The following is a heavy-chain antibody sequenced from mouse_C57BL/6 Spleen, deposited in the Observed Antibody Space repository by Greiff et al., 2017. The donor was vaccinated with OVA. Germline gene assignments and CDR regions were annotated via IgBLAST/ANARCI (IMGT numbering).Heavy chain of an antibody. CDR2: IWWDDDK. J-gene: IGHJ4*01. V-gene: IGHV8-8*01. CDR1: GFSLSTFGMG. Sequence: QVQLKESGPGILQPSQTLSLTCSFSGFSLSTFGMGVGWNRQPSGKGLEWLAHIWWDDDKYYNPALKSRLTISKDTSKNLLILKSANVDTADTATYYCARMGGNYVYAMDYWGQGTSVTVSS. D-gene: IGHD2-1*01. CDR3: ARMGGNYVYAMDY.